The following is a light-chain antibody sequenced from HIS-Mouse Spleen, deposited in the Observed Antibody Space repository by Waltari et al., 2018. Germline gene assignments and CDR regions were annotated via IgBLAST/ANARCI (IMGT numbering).Light chain of an antibody. V-gene: IGLV2-8*01. Sequence: QSALTQPPSASGSPGQSLTISCTGTVSDVGGYTYVPWYQQHPGKAPKLMIYEVSKRPSGVPDRFSGSKSGNTASLTVSGLQAEDEADYYCSSYAGSNNYVFGTGTKVTVL. J-gene: IGLJ1*01. CDR3: SSYAGSNNYV. CDR2: EVS. CDR1: VSDVGGYTY.